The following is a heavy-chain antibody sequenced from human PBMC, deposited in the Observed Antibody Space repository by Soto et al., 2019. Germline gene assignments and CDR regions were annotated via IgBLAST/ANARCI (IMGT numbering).Heavy chain of an antibody. V-gene: IGHV4-34*01. CDR1: GGSFSGYC. CDR3: ARGSRLGYYGIDV. CDR2: INHSGST. Sequence: LTCAVDGGSFSGYCCSWIRQPPGKGLEWIGEINHSGSTNYNPSLKSRVTISVDTSKNQFSLKLSSVTAADTAGYYCARGSRLGYYGIDVWGQGTKVTVSS. D-gene: IGHD5-12*01. J-gene: IGHJ6*02.